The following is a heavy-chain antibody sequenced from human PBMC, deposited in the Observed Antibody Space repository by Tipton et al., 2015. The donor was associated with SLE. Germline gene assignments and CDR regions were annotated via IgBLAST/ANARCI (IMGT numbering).Heavy chain of an antibody. CDR2: IYTSGST. J-gene: IGHJ3*02. CDR1: GGSISSYY. D-gene: IGHD6-13*01. CDR3: ARDEYSSSWYTGGDAFDI. Sequence: TLSLTCTVSGGSISSYYWSWIRQPAGKGLEWIGRIYTSGSTNYNPSLKSRVTMSVDTSKNQFSLKPSSVTAADTAVYYCARDEYSSSWYTGGDAFDIWGQGTMVTVSS. V-gene: IGHV4-4*07.